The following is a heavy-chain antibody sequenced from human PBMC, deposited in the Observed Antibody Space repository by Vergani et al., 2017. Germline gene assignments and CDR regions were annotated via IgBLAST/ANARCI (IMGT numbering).Heavy chain of an antibody. J-gene: IGHJ4*02. Sequence: HVQMVESGGGVVQPGRSLRLSCAVSGFRFSDYGMHWVRQAPGRGLEWVALISYDGDTTYYEDSVKGRFTISRDNSKNTLFLQTKSLRVEDTALYYCAKFAQNITTRDRGDFWGQGSLVTVSS. CDR2: ISYDGDTT. D-gene: IGHD2/OR15-2a*01. V-gene: IGHV3-30*18. CDR3: AKFAQNITTRDRGDF. CDR1: GFRFSDYG.